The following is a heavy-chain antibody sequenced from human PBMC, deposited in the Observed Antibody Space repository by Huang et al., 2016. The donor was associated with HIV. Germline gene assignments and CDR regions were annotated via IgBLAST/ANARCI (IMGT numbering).Heavy chain of an antibody. CDR2: VRGKAYGATT. V-gene: IGHV3-49*03. CDR1: D. CDR3: SRVKRYSRSRMSFDY. D-gene: IGHD1-26*01. Sequence: DVSWLRQAPGKGLEWVGLVRGKAYGATTEYAASVKGRFTISRDDSKSIAYLQMSSLKIGDTAMYYCSRVKRYSRSRMSFDYWGQGTPVTVSS. J-gene: IGHJ4*02.